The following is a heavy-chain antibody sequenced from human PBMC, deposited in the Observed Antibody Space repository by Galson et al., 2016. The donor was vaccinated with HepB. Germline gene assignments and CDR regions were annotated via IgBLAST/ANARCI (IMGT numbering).Heavy chain of an antibody. Sequence: SLRLSCAASRFTFSAYTMNWVRQPPGKGLEWVSSIGSSDKYRFYADSVRGRFTISRDNAEKSLYLQMNSLRAEDTAIYYCAKGNTVTTRLFDYWGQGTLVTVSS. D-gene: IGHD4-17*01. CDR2: IGSSDKYR. CDR3: AKGNTVTTRLFDY. CDR1: RFTFSAYT. V-gene: IGHV3-21*04. J-gene: IGHJ4*02.